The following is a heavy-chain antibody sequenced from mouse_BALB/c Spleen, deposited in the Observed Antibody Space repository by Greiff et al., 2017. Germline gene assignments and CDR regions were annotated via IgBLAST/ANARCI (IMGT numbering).Heavy chain of an antibody. V-gene: IGHV5-12-1*01. D-gene: IGHD2-9*01. CDR3: ARSSYGYGTWFAY. CDR1: GFAFSSYD. Sequence: DVKLVESGGGLVKPGGSLKLSCAASGFAFSSYDMSWVRQTPEKRLEWVAYISSGGGSTYYPDTVTGRFTISRDNAKNTLYLQMSSLKSEDTAMYYGARSSYGYGTWFAYWGQGTLVTVSA. J-gene: IGHJ3*01. CDR2: ISSGGGST.